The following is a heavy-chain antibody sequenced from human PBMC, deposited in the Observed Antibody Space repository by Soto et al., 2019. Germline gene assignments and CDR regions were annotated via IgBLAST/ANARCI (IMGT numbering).Heavy chain of an antibody. Sequence: ASVKVSCKVSGYTLTELSMHWVRQAPGKGLEWMGGFDPEDGETIYAQKFQGRVTMTEDTSTDTAYMELSSLRSEDTAVYYCATVPGRCQLLYCYYYGMDVWGQGTTVTSP. CDR1: GYTLTELS. V-gene: IGHV1-24*01. J-gene: IGHJ6*02. CDR2: FDPEDGET. D-gene: IGHD2-2*01. CDR3: ATVPGRCQLLYCYYYGMDV.